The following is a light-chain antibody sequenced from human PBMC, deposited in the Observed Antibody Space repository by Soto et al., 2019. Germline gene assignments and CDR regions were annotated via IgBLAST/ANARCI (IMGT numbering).Light chain of an antibody. J-gene: IGLJ2*01. CDR1: SSNIGSNT. CDR3: AAWDDSLNGVV. CDR2: SNN. V-gene: IGLV1-44*01. Sequence: QSALTQPPSASGTPGQRVTISCSGSSSNIGSNTVNWYQQLPGTAPKLLIYSNNQRPSGVPDRVSGSKSGTSASLAISGLQSEDDADYYCAAWDDSLNGVVFGGGTKLTVL.